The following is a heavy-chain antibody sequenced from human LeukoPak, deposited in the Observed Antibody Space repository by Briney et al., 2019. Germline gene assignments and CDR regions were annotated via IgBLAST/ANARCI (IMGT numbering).Heavy chain of an antibody. V-gene: IGHV3-7*01. CDR3: ASPYCSSTSCSTSHDY. CDR1: GFTFSSYS. CDR2: IKQDGGEK. J-gene: IGHJ4*02. Sequence: GGSLRLSCAASGFTFSSYSMNWVRQAPGKGLEWVANIKQDGGEKYYVDSVKGRFTISRDNAKSSLYLQMNSLRAEDTAVYYCASPYCSSTSCSTSHDYWGQGTLVTVSS. D-gene: IGHD2-2*01.